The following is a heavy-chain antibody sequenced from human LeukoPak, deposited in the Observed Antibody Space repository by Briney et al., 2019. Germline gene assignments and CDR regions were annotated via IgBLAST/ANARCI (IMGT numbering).Heavy chain of an antibody. CDR1: GFTFSSYG. V-gene: IGHV3-30*02. CDR2: IRYDGNNK. J-gene: IGHJ4*02. Sequence: GGSLRLSCAASGFTFSSYGMHWVRQAPGKGLEGVSFIRYDGNNKYYADYVKGRFNISRDNSKTTLNLQMNSLRPEDTAVYYCAKDPRIFGVDYYFYYWGEGTLVTVSS. CDR3: AKDPRIFGVDYYFYY. D-gene: IGHD3-3*01.